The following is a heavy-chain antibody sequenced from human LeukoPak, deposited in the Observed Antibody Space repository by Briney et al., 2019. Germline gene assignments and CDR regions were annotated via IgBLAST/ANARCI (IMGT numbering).Heavy chain of an antibody. Sequence: PSETLSLTCAVSGGSVGSSKYLWGWIRQPPGKELEWIGSISYSGNADYNPSLRSRVTLSVDTSKNQFSLKPTSVTAADSAVYYCAGLGVMVLVYQSESWGQGTPVTVSS. CDR2: ISYSGNA. CDR3: AGLGVMVLVYQSES. V-gene: IGHV4-39*07. CDR1: GGSVGSSKYL. D-gene: IGHD2/OR15-2a*01. J-gene: IGHJ5*02.